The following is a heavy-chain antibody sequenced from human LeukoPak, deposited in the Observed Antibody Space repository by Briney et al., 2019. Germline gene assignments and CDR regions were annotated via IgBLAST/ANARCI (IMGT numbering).Heavy chain of an antibody. CDR1: GFTFSSYA. D-gene: IGHD4-17*01. CDR3: ARDEDGDYTPDY. V-gene: IGHV3-21*01. CDR2: ISSSSRYI. J-gene: IGHJ4*02. Sequence: PGGSLRLSCAASGFTFSSYAMSWVRQAPGKGLEWVSSISSSSRYIYNADSVKGRFTISRDNARNSLYLQMNSLRADDTAVYYCARDEDGDYTPDYWGQGTLVTVSS.